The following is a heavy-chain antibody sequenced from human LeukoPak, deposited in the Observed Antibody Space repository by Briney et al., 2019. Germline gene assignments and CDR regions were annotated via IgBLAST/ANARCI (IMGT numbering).Heavy chain of an antibody. D-gene: IGHD3-16*02. CDR3: AREYDYIWGSYRYPHPHWFDP. CDR2: IYHSGST. Sequence: SETLSLTCAVSGYSISSGYYWGWIRQPPGKGLEWIGSIYHSGSTYYNPSLKSRVTISVDRSKNQFSLKLSSVTAADTAVYYCAREYDYIWGSYRYPHPHWFDPWGQGTPVTVSS. J-gene: IGHJ5*02. V-gene: IGHV4-38-2*02. CDR1: GYSISSGYY.